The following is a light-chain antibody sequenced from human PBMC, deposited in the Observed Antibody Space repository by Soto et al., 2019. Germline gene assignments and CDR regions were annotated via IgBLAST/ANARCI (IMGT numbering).Light chain of an antibody. CDR1: SGSVSISYY. CDR3: LLYVGSGVWV. CDR2: ITN. V-gene: IGLV8-61*01. Sequence: QAVVTQEPSFSVSPGGTVTLTCGLSSGSVSISYYPSWYQQTPGQAPRTLIYITNTRSSGVPDRFSGSILGNRAALTITGAQAEDESDYYCLLYVGSGVWVFGGGTKLTVL. J-gene: IGLJ3*02.